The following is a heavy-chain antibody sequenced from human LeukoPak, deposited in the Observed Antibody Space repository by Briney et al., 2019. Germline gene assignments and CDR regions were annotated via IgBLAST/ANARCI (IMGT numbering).Heavy chain of an antibody. CDR3: ARDWGGPHTASDY. V-gene: IGHV4-39*07. CDR2: IYYSGST. Sequence: NPSETLSLTCTVSGGSISSSSYYWGWVRQPPGKGLEWIGSIYYSGSTYYNPSLKSRVTISVDTSKNQFSLKLSSVTAADTAVYYCARDWGGPHTASDYWGQGTLVTVSS. D-gene: IGHD2-21*01. CDR1: GGSISSSSYY. J-gene: IGHJ4*02.